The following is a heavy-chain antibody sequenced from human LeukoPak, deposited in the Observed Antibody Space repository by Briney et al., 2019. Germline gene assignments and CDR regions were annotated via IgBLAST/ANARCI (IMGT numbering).Heavy chain of an antibody. Sequence: SETLSLTCTVSGCSISSYYCSWIRHPPGKGLEWVGYIYYSGSTNYNPSLKGRVTRSVATSKNQFSLKLSSVTAADTAVYYCPRYLGATGDFLGQGTLVTVSS. V-gene: IGHV4-59*01. CDR1: GCSISSYY. CDR2: IYYSGST. J-gene: IGHJ4*02. D-gene: IGHD1-26*01. CDR3: PRYLGATGDF.